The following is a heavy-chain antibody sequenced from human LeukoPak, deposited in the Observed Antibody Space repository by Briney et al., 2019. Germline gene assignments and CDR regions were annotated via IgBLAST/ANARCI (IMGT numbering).Heavy chain of an antibody. J-gene: IGHJ4*02. CDR1: GYSISSGYY. D-gene: IGHD6-6*01. Sequence: ASETLSLTCTVSGYSISSGYYWGWIRQPPVKGLEWIGSIYHSGSAYYNPSLKSRVTVSVDTSKNQFSLKLSSVTAADTAVYYCARGGAIAARLNRLNYWGQGTLVTVSS. V-gene: IGHV4-38-2*02. CDR2: IYHSGSA. CDR3: ARGGAIAARLNRLNY.